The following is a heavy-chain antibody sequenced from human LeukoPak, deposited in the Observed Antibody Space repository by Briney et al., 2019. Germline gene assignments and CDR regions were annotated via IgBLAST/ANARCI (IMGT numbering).Heavy chain of an antibody. D-gene: IGHD6-13*01. Sequence: SETLSLTCTVSGGPISSGDNYWRWIRQPPGTGLEWIGYIYYSGSTYYNPSLKSRVTISVDTSKNQFSLKLSSMSAADTAVYYCARGDLYSSSWYNWGQGTLVTVSS. CDR3: ARGDLYSSSWYN. V-gene: IGHV4-30-4*08. CDR2: IYYSGST. CDR1: GGPISSGDNY. J-gene: IGHJ4*02.